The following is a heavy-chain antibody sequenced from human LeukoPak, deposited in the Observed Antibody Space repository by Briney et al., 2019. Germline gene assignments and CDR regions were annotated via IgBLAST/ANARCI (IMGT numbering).Heavy chain of an antibody. V-gene: IGHV3-23*01. CDR3: AKRGSYYDFGPNFDY. J-gene: IGHJ4*02. CDR2: ISGSGGST. D-gene: IGHD1-26*01. Sequence: GGFLRLSCAASGFTFRSYAMSWVRQAPGKGLEWVSAISGSGGSTYYADSVKGRFTISRDNSKNTLYLQMNSLRAEDTAVYYCAKRGSYYDFGPNFDYWGQGTLVTVSS. CDR1: GFTFRSYA.